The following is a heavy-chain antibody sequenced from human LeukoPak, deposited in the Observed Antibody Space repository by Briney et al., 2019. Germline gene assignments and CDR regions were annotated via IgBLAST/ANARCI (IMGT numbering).Heavy chain of an antibody. V-gene: IGHV4-34*01. CDR1: GGSFSGYY. CDR2: INHSGST. CDR3: ASPPPGYGGNSSYYYYYMDV. J-gene: IGHJ6*03. D-gene: IGHD4-23*01. Sequence: SETLFLTCAVYGGSFSGYYWSWIRQPPGKGLEWIGEINHSGSTNYNPSLKSRVTISVDTSKNQFSLKLSSVTAADTAVYYCASPPPGYGGNSSYYYYYMDVWGKGTTVTVSS.